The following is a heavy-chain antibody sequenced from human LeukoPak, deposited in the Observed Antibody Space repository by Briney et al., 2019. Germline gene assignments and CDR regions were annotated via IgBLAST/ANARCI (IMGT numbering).Heavy chain of an antibody. Sequence: PAESLRLSCAASGFTFSSYAMSWVRQAPGKGLEWVSHISGSGNTHYADCVKGRFTISRDKTKNTLYLQMNSLRVEDTAVYYCAKDRYPPRNGYNLGGVDYWGQGTLVTVSS. CDR2: ISGSGNT. J-gene: IGHJ4*02. CDR1: GFTFSSYA. D-gene: IGHD5-24*01. V-gene: IGHV3-23*01. CDR3: AKDRYPPRNGYNLGGVDY.